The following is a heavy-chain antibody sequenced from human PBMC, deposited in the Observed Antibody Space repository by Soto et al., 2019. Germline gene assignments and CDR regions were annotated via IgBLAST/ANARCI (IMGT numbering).Heavy chain of an antibody. CDR2: ISSSSSYI. CDR1: GFTFIIYS. Sequence: GGSLGLSCAASGFTFIIYSMDWVRQAPGKGLEWVSSISSSSSYIYYADSVKGRFTISRDNAKNSLCLQMNSLRAEDTAVYYCARALNYYDSSRRPRGGFDLWGRGTLVTVSS. V-gene: IGHV3-21*01. CDR3: ARALNYYDSSRRPRGGFDL. J-gene: IGHJ2*01. D-gene: IGHD3-22*01.